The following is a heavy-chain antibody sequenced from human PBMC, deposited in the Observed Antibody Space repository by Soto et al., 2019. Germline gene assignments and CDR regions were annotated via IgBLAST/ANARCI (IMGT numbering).Heavy chain of an antibody. CDR2: FDPEDGET. V-gene: IGHV1-24*01. J-gene: IGHJ3*02. D-gene: IGHD1-26*01. CDR1: GYTLTELS. CDR3: ATGRSVGATTDAFDI. Sequence: ASVKVSCEVSGYTLTELSMHWVRQAPGKGLEWMGGFDPEDGETIYAQKFQGRVTMTEDTSTDTAYMELSSLRSEDTAVYYCATGRSVGATTDAFDIWGQGTMVTVSS.